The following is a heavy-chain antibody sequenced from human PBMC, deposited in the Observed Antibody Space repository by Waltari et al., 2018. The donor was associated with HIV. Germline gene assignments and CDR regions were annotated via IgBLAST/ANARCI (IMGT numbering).Heavy chain of an antibody. V-gene: IGHV3-48*02. D-gene: IGHD4-17*01. CDR3: ARSPSTEIWYFDL. CDR2: ISSSSSTI. CDR1: GFTFSSYS. Sequence: EVQLVESGGGLVQPGGSLRLSCAASGFTFSSYSMNWVRQAPGKGLECVSYISSSSSTIYYADSVKGRFTISRDNAKNSLYLQMNSLRDEDTAVYYCARSPSTEIWYFDLWGRGTLVTVSS. J-gene: IGHJ2*01.